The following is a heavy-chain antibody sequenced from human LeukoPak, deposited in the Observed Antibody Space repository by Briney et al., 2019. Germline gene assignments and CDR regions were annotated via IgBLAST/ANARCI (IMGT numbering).Heavy chain of an antibody. CDR2: INPDGRDT. Sequence: GGSLGLSCAASGFTFSSYAMSWVRQAPGKGLEWVAHINPDGRDTYYVDSVKGRFTISRDNAQNSMYPQMNSLRVEDTAVYYCTSWGDTTAEYFQRWGQGTLVTVSS. V-gene: IGHV3-7*01. J-gene: IGHJ1*01. D-gene: IGHD2-21*02. CDR3: TSWGDTTAEYFQR. CDR1: GFTFSSYA.